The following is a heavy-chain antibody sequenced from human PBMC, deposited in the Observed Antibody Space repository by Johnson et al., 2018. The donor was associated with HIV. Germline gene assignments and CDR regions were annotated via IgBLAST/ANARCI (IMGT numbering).Heavy chain of an antibody. D-gene: IGHD3-3*01. J-gene: IGHJ3*02. Sequence: VESGGGVVQPGRALRLSCAASGFTFSSYAMHWVRQAPAKGLEWLAVIPYEGSNKYYADSVNGRFTISTDNSKNTLYLQMNSLRAEDTAVYYCAGDKVLGYTFGSPRDGFDIWGQGTMVTVSS. V-gene: IGHV3-30-3*01. CDR3: AGDKVLGYTFGSPRDGFDI. CDR2: IPYEGSNK. CDR1: GFTFSSYA.